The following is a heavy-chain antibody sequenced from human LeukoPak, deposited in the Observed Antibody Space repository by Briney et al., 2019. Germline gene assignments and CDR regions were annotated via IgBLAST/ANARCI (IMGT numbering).Heavy chain of an antibody. V-gene: IGHV1-18*04. CDR2: INTYSGDT. D-gene: IGHD4-23*01. CDR3: ARDRLGNSDAFDI. Sequence: ASVKVSCKASGYTFTNHGLTWVRQAPEQGLEWMGWINTYSGDTKYAQNFQGRVTMTTDTSTSIVYMELMSLRSDDTAVYYCARDRLGNSDAFDIWGQGTMVTVSS. CDR1: GYTFTNHG. J-gene: IGHJ3*02.